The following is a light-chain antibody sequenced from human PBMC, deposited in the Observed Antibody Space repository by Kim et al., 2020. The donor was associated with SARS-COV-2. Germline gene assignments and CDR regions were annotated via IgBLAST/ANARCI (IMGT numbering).Light chain of an antibody. CDR2: DAS. J-gene: IGKJ4*01. V-gene: IGKV3-20*01. CDR1: QSVSSNF. Sequence: SPGERATLSCRASQSVSSNFLAWYQQKPGQAPRLLISDASSRATGIPDRFSGSGSGTDFTLTISRLEPEDFAVYYCQQYDNSLLTFGGGTKVDIK. CDR3: QQYDNSLLT.